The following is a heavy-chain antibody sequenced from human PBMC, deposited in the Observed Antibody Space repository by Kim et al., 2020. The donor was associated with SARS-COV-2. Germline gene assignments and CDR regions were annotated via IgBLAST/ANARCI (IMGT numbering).Heavy chain of an antibody. J-gene: IGHJ4*02. V-gene: IGHV3-30-3*01. Sequence: GGSLRLSCAASGFTFSSYAMHWVRQAPGKGLEWVAVISYDGSNKYYADSVKGRFTISRDNSKNTLYLQMNSLRAEDTAVYYCARDQGGGSDYYDSSGYNTQFDYWGQGTLVTVSS. CDR3: ARDQGGGSDYYDSSGYNTQFDY. CDR2: ISYDGSNK. CDR1: GFTFSSYA. D-gene: IGHD3-22*01.